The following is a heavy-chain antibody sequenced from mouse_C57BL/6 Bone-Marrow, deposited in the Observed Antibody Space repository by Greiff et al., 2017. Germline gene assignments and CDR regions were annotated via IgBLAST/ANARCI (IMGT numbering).Heavy chain of an antibody. CDR1: GFTFSSYG. CDR3: ARHWDFDY. Sequence: DVKLVESGGDLVKPGGSLKLSCAASGFTFSSYGMSWVRQTPDKRLEWVATISSGGSYTYYPDSVKGRFTISRDNAKNTLYLQMSSLKSEDTAMYYGARHWDFDYWGQGTTLTVSS. D-gene: IGHD4-1*01. V-gene: IGHV5-6*02. J-gene: IGHJ2*01. CDR2: ISSGGSYT.